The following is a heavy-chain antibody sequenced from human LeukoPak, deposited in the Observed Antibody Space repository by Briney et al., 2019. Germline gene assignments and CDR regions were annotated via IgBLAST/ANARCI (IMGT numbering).Heavy chain of an antibody. CDR1: RYTITSYD. V-gene: IGHV1-8*02. D-gene: IGHD3-10*01. J-gene: IGHJ5*02. Sequence: ASVKVSCKASRYTITSYDINWVRQATGQGLEWMGWMNPNTGNTGYAQKFQGRVTMTRDTSISTAYMELSRLRSDDTAVYYCARYHAGFYYGSGNGGDPWGQGTLVTVSS. CDR2: MNPNTGNT. CDR3: ARYHAGFYYGSGNGGDP.